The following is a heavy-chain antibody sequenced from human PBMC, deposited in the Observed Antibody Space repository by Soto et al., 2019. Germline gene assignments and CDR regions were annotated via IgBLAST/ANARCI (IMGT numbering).Heavy chain of an antibody. CDR2: ISGSGDST. CDR3: AKSFGRYFDWLLGYFDY. J-gene: IGHJ4*02. Sequence: PGGSLRLSCAASGFTFNNYAMTWVRQAPGKGLEWVSVISGSGDSTYYADTVKGRFTISRDNSKNTLYLQVNSLRPEDTATFYFAKSFGRYFDWLLGYFDYWGQGTLVTVSS. D-gene: IGHD3-9*01. V-gene: IGHV3-23*01. CDR1: GFTFNNYA.